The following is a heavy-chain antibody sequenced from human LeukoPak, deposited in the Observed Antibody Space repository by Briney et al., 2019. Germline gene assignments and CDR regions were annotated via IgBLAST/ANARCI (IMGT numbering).Heavy chain of an antibody. CDR3: ARAYYYDSSRGFDP. V-gene: IGHV4-59*01. CDR2: VYYSGST. Sequence: SENLSLTCAIYSGSFSGYYWSWIRQPPGKGLEWIGYVYYSGSTNYNPSLKSRVTISVDTSKNQFSLKLSSVTAADTAVYYCARAYYYDSSRGFDPWGQGTLVTVSS. CDR1: SGSFSGYY. J-gene: IGHJ5*02. D-gene: IGHD3-22*01.